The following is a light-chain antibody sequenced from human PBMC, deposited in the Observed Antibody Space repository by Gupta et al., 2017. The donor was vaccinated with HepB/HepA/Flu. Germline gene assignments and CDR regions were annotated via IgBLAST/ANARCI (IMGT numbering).Light chain of an antibody. J-gene: IGLJ3*02. CDR1: TGAVTSSYS. Sequence: QTVVTQEPSLTVSPGGTVTLTCASSTGAVTSSYSPNWFQQKPGQAPRALIYTTTNKHPWTPARFSGSLLGGKAVLTLSGVQPEDEAEYYCLLLYGGAWVFGGGTKLTVL. CDR3: LLLYGGAWV. V-gene: IGLV7-43*01. CDR2: TTT.